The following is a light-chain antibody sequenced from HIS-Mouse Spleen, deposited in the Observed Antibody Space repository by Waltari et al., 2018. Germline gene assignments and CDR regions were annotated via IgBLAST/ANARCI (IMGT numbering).Light chain of an antibody. V-gene: IGLV3-19*01. CDR2: GKN. CDR3: NSRDSSGNHLV. Sequence: GQTVRITCQGDSLRSYYASWYQQKPGQAPVLVIYGKNNRPSGIPDRFSGSSSGNTASLTITGAQAEDEADYYCNSRDSSGNHLVFGTGTKVTVL. J-gene: IGLJ1*01. CDR1: SLRSYY.